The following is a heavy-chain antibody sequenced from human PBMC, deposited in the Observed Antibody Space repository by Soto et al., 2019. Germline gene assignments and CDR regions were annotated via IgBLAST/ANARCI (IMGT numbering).Heavy chain of an antibody. J-gene: IGHJ3*02. V-gene: IGHV3-33*01. Sequence: GGSLRLSCAASGFTFSSYGMHWVRQAPGKGLEWVAVIWYDGSNKYYADSEKGRFTISRDNSKNTLYLQMNSLRAEDTAVYYCARDNRVFGVVTSDAFDIWGQGTMVTVSS. CDR1: GFTFSSYG. CDR2: IWYDGSNK. D-gene: IGHD3-3*01. CDR3: ARDNRVFGVVTSDAFDI.